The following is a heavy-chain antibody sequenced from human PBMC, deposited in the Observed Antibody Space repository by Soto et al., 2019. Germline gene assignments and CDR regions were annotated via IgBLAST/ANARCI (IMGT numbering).Heavy chain of an antibody. J-gene: IGHJ6*02. CDR2: IFYTGTT. CDR3: ARGSDFLYYYSMDV. V-gene: IGHV4-59*01. CDR1: GGSISSDF. Sequence: SETLSLTCTVSGGSISSDFWSWIRQPPGKGLEWIGYIFYTGTTKYNPSLKSRVTISVDTSKNQFSLNLSSVSAADTAVYYCARGSDFLYYYSMDVWGQGTTVTVSS. D-gene: IGHD5-12*01.